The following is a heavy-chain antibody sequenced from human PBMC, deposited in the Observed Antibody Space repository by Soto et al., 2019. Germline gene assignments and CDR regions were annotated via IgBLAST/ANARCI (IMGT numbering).Heavy chain of an antibody. CDR2: INHSGST. CDR1: GGSLSGYY. CDR3: ARVVVFHYGSGPFEL. D-gene: IGHD3-10*01. Sequence: QVQLQQWGAGLLKPSETLSLTCGVYGGSLSGYYWNWVRQTPGRGLEWIGEINHSGSTTYNPSLKSRVSISLDTSKNQFSLNLNSVTAADTAVYYCARVVVFHYGSGPFELWGRGTPVTVSS. V-gene: IGHV4-34*01. J-gene: IGHJ2*01.